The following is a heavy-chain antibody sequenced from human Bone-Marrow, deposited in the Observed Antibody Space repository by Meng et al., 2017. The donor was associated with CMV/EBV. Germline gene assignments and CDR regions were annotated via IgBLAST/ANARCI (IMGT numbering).Heavy chain of an antibody. CDR2: IYPGDSET. CDR1: GYSFTSHW. D-gene: IGHD2-2*02. CDR3: ARQGCSSTSCHTVDY. V-gene: IGHV5-51*01. Sequence: GGSLRLSCKGSGYSFTSHWIGWVRQMPGKGLEWMGIIYPGDSETRYRPSLQGQVTISAAKSINTAYLQWSRLKASDTAMYYCARQGCSSTSCHTVDYWGQGTLVTVSS. J-gene: IGHJ4*02.